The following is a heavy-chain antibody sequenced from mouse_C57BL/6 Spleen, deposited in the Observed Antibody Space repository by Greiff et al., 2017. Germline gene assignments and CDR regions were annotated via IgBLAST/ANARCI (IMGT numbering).Heavy chain of an antibody. CDR2: ISSGSSTI. J-gene: IGHJ4*01. V-gene: IGHV5-17*01. CDR3: AWLDYGRGYYAMDY. D-gene: IGHD2-4*01. CDR1: GFTFSDYG. Sequence: DVKLVESGGGLVKPGGSLKLSCAASGFTFSDYGMHWVRQAPEKGLEWVAYISSGSSTIYYADTVKGRFTFSRDNAENTLFLQMTSLRSEDTAMYYCAWLDYGRGYYAMDYWGQGTTVTVSS.